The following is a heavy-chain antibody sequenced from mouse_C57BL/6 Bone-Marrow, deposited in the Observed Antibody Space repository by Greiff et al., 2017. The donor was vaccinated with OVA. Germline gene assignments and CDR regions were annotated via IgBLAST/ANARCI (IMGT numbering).Heavy chain of an antibody. V-gene: IGHV1-53*01. Sequence: VQLQQSGTELVKPGASVKLSCKASGYTFTSYWMHWVKQRPGQGLEWIGNINPSNGGTNYNEKFKSKATLTVDKSSSTAYMQLSSLTSEDSAVYYCARSGTHYYAMDYWGQGTSVTVSS. D-gene: IGHD4-1*01. CDR2: INPSNGGT. CDR3: ARSGTHYYAMDY. CDR1: GYTFTSYW. J-gene: IGHJ4*01.